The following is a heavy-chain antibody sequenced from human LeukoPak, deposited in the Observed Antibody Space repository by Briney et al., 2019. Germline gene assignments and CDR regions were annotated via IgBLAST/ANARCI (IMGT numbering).Heavy chain of an antibody. J-gene: IGHJ4*02. Sequence: ASVKVSCKASGGTFSSYAISWVRQAPGQGLEWMGGIIPIFGTANYAQKFQGRVTITADESTSTAYMELSSLRSEDAAVYYCARDRGSGSLYPYWGQGTLVTVSS. CDR1: GGTFSSYA. CDR2: IIPIFGTA. V-gene: IGHV1-69*13. CDR3: ARDRGSGSLYPY. D-gene: IGHD3-10*01.